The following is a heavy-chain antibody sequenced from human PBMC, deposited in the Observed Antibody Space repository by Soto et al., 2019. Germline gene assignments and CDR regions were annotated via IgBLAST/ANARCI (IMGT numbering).Heavy chain of an antibody. V-gene: IGHV3-66*01. D-gene: IGHD2-21*02. CDR3: ARGRYGGDDYYYCCGLDV. CDR1: GFTVSGNY. CDR2: IYSGGST. Sequence: EVQLVESGGGSVQPGGSLRLSCAASGFTVSGNYMSWVRQAPGKGLEWVSVIYSGGSTYYADSVKGRFTVSRDFSKNTLHLQMKGLSAEDTAVYYCARGRYGGDDYYYCCGLDVWGQGTTVNVSS. J-gene: IGHJ6*02.